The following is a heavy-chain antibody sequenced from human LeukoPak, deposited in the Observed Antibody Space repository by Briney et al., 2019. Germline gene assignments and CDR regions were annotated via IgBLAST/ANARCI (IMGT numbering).Heavy chain of an antibody. CDR2: ISSSGNTV. Sequence: PGGSLRLSCATSGFTFSSYSFNWVRQAPGKGLEWVSSISSSGNTVKGRFTISGDNSKNTLYLQMNGLRAEDTAVYYCARDPRGPTGYDSSGRDTFDSWGQGTLVTVSS. D-gene: IGHD3-22*01. CDR1: GFTFSSYS. V-gene: IGHV3-48*01. J-gene: IGHJ4*02. CDR3: ARDPRGPTGYDSSGRDTFDS.